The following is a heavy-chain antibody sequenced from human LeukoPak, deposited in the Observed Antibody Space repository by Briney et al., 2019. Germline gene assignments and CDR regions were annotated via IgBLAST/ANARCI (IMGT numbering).Heavy chain of an antibody. D-gene: IGHD4-17*01. CDR1: GGSFSGYY. CDR2: IYYSEST. V-gene: IGHV4-59*08. J-gene: IGHJ4*02. CDR3: ARNTVTTPLDY. Sequence: PSETLSLTCAVYGGSFSGYYWSWIRQPPGKGLEWIGYIYYSESTNYNPSLKSRVTISVDTSKNQFSLKLSSVTAADTAVYYCARNTVTTPLDYWGQGTLVTVSS.